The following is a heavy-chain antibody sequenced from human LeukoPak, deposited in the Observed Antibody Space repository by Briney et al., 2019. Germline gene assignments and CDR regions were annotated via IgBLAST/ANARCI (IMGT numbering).Heavy chain of an antibody. CDR1: GGSFSGYY. V-gene: IGHV4-34*01. J-gene: IGHJ5*02. CDR3: ARRRLVSRWFDP. Sequence: SETLSLTCAVYGGSFSGYYWSWIRQPPGKGLEWIGEINHSGSTNYNPSLKSRVTISVDTSKNQFSLKLSSVTAADTAVYYCARRRLVSRWFDPWGQGTLVTVSS. CDR2: INHSGST. D-gene: IGHD3-16*01.